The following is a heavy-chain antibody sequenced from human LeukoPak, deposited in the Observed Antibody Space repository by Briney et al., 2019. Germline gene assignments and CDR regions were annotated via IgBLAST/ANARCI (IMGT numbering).Heavy chain of an antibody. CDR2: IYTSGST. D-gene: IGHD3-22*01. Sequence: SETLSLTCAVYGGSISSYYWSWIRQPAGKGLEWIGRIYTSGSTNYNPSLKSRVTMSVDTSKNQFSLKLSSVTAADTAVYYCARLKGYYDSSGYYSVAFDIWGQGTMVTVSS. V-gene: IGHV4-59*10. CDR1: GGSISSYY. J-gene: IGHJ3*02. CDR3: ARLKGYYDSSGYYSVAFDI.